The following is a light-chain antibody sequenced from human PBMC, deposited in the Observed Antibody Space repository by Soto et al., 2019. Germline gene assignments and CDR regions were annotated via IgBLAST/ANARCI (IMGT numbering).Light chain of an antibody. V-gene: IGLV6-57*04. CDR1: SGSIASSY. Sequence: NFMLTQPHSVSESPGKTVTISCARSSGSIASSYVQWYQQRPGSAPTALIYEGNQRPSGVPDRFSGSIDSSSNSASLTFSGLKTEDEADYYCQSYDSSLRMVFGGGTKLT. CDR3: QSYDSSLRMV. J-gene: IGLJ2*01. CDR2: EGN.